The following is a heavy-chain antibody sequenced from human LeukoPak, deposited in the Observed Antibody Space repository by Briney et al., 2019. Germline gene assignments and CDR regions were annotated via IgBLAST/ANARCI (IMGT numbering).Heavy chain of an antibody. CDR2: INPSVGST. D-gene: IGHD6-19*01. CDR3: ARGGLPHIALAGSRIRDY. J-gene: IGHJ4*02. V-gene: IGHV1-46*01. CDR1: GYAFTNYY. Sequence: GASVKVSCKASGYAFTNYYIHWVRQAPGQGLEWVGIINPSVGSTDYAQKFQGRVAVTRDTSTSTIYMEVSSLRSDDTAVYYCARGGLPHIALAGSRIRDYWGQGTLVTVSS.